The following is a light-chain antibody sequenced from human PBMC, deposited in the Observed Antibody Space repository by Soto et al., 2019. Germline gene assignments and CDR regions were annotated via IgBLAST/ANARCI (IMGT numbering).Light chain of an antibody. CDR3: SSYRSSTTFV. CDR2: EVR. CDR1: SSDVGAYNY. J-gene: IGLJ1*01. Sequence: QSVLTQPASVSGSPGQSITISCTGTSSDVGAYNYVSWYQQYPGRAPKVIIFEVRKRPSGVSTRFSGSKSGDTASLTISGLQADDEADYHCSSYRSSTTFVFGTGTKVTVL. V-gene: IGLV2-14*01.